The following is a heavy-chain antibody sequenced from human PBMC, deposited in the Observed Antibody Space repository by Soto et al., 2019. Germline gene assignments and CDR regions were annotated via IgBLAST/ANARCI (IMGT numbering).Heavy chain of an antibody. D-gene: IGHD6-13*01. CDR2: INHSGST. V-gene: IGHV4-34*01. Sequence: QVQLQQWGAGLLKPSETLSLTCAVYGGSFSGYYWSWIRQPPGKGLEWIGEINHSGSTNYNPSLKRRVTISVDTSKNQCSLRLSSVTAADTAVYYCARGAGGGAAAGTRLDYWGQGTLVTVSS. CDR3: ARGAGGGAAAGTRLDY. J-gene: IGHJ4*02. CDR1: GGSFSGYY.